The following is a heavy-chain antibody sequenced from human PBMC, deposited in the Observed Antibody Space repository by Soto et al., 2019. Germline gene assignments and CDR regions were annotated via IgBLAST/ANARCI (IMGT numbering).Heavy chain of an antibody. CDR3: ERDVLVPAANFDY. CDR1: GFTFSSYA. Sequence: PGWSLRLSCAASGFTFSSYAMHWVRQAPGKGLEWVAVISYDGSNKYYADSVKGRFTISRDNSKNTLYLQINSLRAEDTAVYYCERDVLVPAANFDYWGQGSLVTVSA. J-gene: IGHJ4*02. D-gene: IGHD2-2*01. CDR2: ISYDGSNK. V-gene: IGHV3-30-3*01.